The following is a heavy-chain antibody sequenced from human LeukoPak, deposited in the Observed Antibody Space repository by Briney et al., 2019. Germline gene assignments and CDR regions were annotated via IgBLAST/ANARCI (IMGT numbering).Heavy chain of an antibody. Sequence: GGSLRLSCAASGFTFSDYYMSWMRQAPGKGLEWVSYISSSSSYTNYADSVKGRFTISRDNAKNSLYLQMNSLRAEDTAVYYCATRRGRGWFDPWGQGTLVTVSS. CDR1: GFTFSDYY. D-gene: IGHD3-16*01. CDR2: ISSSSSYT. CDR3: ATRRGRGWFDP. J-gene: IGHJ5*02. V-gene: IGHV3-11*03.